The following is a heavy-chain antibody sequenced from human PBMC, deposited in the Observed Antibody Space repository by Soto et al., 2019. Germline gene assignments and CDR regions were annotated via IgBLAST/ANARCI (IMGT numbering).Heavy chain of an antibody. J-gene: IGHJ4*02. V-gene: IGHV4-59*04. CDR2: IYFTGTS. CDR3: VRREAVAGSQFDF. Sequence: SETLSLTCIVSGGSISNYCWSWIRQPPGKGLEWIGHIYFTGTSSYSPSLKSRVTMFVDTSKNNFSLRLTSVTAADTAVYYCVRREAVAGSQFDFSGQGTLVTVSS. CDR1: GGSISNYC. D-gene: IGHD6-19*01.